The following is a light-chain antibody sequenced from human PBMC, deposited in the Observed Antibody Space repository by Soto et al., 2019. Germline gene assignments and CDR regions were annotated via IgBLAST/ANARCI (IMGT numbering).Light chain of an antibody. Sequence: QSALTQPASVSGSPGQSITISCTGTSSDVGGYNYVSWYQQHPGKAPKLMIYEVSNRPSGVSNRFSGSKSGNTASLTISGLQAEDEADYHCQVWDSNSDHYVFGTGTKVTVL. V-gene: IGLV2-14*01. CDR3: QVWDSNSDHYV. CDR1: SSDVGGYNY. J-gene: IGLJ1*01. CDR2: EVS.